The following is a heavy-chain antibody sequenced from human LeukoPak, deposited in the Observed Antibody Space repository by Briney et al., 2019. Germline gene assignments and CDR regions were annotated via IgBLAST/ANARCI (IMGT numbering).Heavy chain of an antibody. J-gene: IGHJ4*02. CDR2: ISWNSGSI. CDR3: AKDIKWELLGGIDY. CDR1: GFTFDDYA. Sequence: GGSLRLSCAPSGFTFDDYAMHWVRQAPGKGLEWVSGISWNSGSIGYADSVKGRFTISRDNAKNSLYLQMNSLRAEDMALYYCAKDIKWELLGGIDYWGQGTLVTVSS. V-gene: IGHV3-9*03. D-gene: IGHD1-26*01.